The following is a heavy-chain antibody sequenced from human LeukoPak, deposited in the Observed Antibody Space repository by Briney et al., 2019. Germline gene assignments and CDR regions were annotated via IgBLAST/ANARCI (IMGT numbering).Heavy chain of an antibody. V-gene: IGHV4-4*07. CDR1: GGSISSYY. J-gene: IGHJ4*02. CDR2: SYTSGST. Sequence: PSETLSLTCTVPGGSISSYYWSWIRQPAGKGLEGIGRSYTSGSTNYNPSLKSRVTISVDTSKNQFSLKLSSVTAADTAVYYCARGYYDILTGYAYYFDYWGQGTLVTVSS. D-gene: IGHD3-9*01. CDR3: ARGYYDILTGYAYYFDY.